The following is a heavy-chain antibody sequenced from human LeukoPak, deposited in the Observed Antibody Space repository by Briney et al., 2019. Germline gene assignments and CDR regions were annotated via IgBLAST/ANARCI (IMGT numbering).Heavy chain of an antibody. CDR2: IYVTGT. J-gene: IGHJ6*03. V-gene: IGHV4-59*08. CDR3: SRHIGGGIEDMDV. CDR1: GGSIGTYY. Sequence: SETLSLTCTVSGGSIGTYYWSWVRQSPGTGLEWIGYIYVTGTRYNPYLQSRATISVDRSRNQFFLKMTSVTAADTAVYYCSRHIGGGIEDMDVWGRGTKVTVSS. D-gene: IGHD3-16*02.